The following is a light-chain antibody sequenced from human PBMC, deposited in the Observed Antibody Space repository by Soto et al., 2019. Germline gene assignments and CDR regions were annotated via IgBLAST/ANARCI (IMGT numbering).Light chain of an antibody. CDR3: QEYGSSRT. CDR1: QSVSSSNY. J-gene: IGKJ1*01. V-gene: IGKV3-20*01. Sequence: EIVLTQSPGTLSLSPGESATLSCRASQSVSSSNYLAWYQQKPGQAPRLLIYGASSRATGIPDKFNGSGSGTDFILTISRLEPEDYEIYYCQEYGSSRTFGQGTKVEIK. CDR2: GAS.